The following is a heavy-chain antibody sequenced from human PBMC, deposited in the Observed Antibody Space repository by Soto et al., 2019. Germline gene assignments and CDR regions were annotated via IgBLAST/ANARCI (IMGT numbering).Heavy chain of an antibody. CDR1: GGTFSSYA. V-gene: IGHV1-69*13. CDR3: ARGLVNWFDP. CDR2: IIPIFGTA. J-gene: IGHJ5*02. Sequence: GASVKVSCKASGGTFSSYAISWVRQSPGQGLEWMGGIIPIFGTANYAQKFQGRVTITADESTSTAYMELSSLRSEDTAVYYCARGLVNWFDPWGQGTLVTVSS.